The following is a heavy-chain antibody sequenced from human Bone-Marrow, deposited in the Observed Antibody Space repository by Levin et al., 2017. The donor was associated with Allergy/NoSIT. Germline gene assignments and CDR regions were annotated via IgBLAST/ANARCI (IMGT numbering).Heavy chain of an antibody. D-gene: IGHD3-22*01. Sequence: GGSLRLSCAASGFTFSSYWMHWVRQAPGKGLVWVSRINSDGSSTSYADSVKGRFTISRDNAKNTLYLQMNSLRAEDTAVYYCARTGTPLDPYDSSGYFRYYYYYYGMDVWGQGTTVTVSS. V-gene: IGHV3-74*01. J-gene: IGHJ6*02. CDR3: ARTGTPLDPYDSSGYFRYYYYYYGMDV. CDR1: GFTFSSYW. CDR2: INSDGSST.